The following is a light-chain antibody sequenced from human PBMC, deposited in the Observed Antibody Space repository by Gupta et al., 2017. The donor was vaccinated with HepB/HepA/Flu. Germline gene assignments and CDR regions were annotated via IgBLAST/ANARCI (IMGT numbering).Light chain of an antibody. CDR1: QTISIY. V-gene: IGKV1-39*01. J-gene: IGKJ1*01. CDR2: TAS. CDR3: QQTDSTPPT. Sequence: DIQMTQSPSSLSASMGDRVTITCRASQTISIYLNWYQQKPGKAPHLLIYTASSLQSGVPSRFSGSGSGTDFTLTISKLQPEDFATYYCQQTDSTPPTFGQGTKVEIK.